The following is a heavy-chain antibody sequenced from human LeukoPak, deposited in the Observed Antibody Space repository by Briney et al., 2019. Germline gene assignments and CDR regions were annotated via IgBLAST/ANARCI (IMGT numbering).Heavy chain of an antibody. V-gene: IGHV3-11*04. D-gene: IGHD1-1*01. CDR3: ARLPKLCLLPYFDY. CDR1: GFTVSSNY. Sequence: GGSLRLSCAASGFTVSSNYMSWIRQAPGKGLEWLSYIGDGGSPIFYADSVKGRFTISRDNAKTSLYLQMNSLRAEDTAVYYCARLPKLCLLPYFDYWGQGTLVTVSS. J-gene: IGHJ4*02. CDR2: IGDGGSPI.